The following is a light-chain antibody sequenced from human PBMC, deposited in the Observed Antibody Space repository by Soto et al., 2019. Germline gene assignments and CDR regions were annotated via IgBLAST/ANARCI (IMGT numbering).Light chain of an antibody. CDR2: KAS. CDR1: ESITNW. CDR3: QQYKSPPWT. Sequence: DIQMTQSPPTLSASVGDRVTISCRASESITNWLAWYQHKPGKAPKLLIYKASSLESGVPSRLSGSGSGTEFTLTISSLQPDDFATYYCQQYKSPPWTFGQGTKVEIK. V-gene: IGKV1-5*03. J-gene: IGKJ1*01.